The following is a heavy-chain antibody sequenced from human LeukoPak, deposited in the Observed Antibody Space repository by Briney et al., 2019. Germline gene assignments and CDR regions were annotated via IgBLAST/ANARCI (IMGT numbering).Heavy chain of an antibody. J-gene: IGHJ4*02. CDR3: ARDLKYYDSSGFDY. D-gene: IGHD3-22*01. CDR2: IRRSSSYT. Sequence: GGSLRLSCVASGFTLSDYYVSWIRQAPGKGLEWVSYIRRSSSYTNYADSVKGRFTISRDNAKNSLYLQMNSLRPEDTAVYYCARDLKYYDSSGFDYWGQGTLVTVSS. V-gene: IGHV3-11*06. CDR1: GFTLSDYY.